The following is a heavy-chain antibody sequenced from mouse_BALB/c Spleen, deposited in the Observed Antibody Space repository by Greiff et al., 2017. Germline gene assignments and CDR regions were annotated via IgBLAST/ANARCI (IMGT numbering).Heavy chain of an antibody. CDR1: GFSLSRYS. D-gene: IGHD2-4*01. Sequence: LQLQRSGPGLVAPSQTRSIPCTVSGFSLSRYSVHWFRQPPGKVLGWLGMIWGGGSTDYNSALKSRLSISKDNSKSQVFLKMNSRQTDDTAMYYCARRGDYEGFAYWGQGTLVTVSA. V-gene: IGHV2-6-4*01. CDR2: IWGGGST. J-gene: IGHJ3*01. CDR3: ARRGDYEGFAY.